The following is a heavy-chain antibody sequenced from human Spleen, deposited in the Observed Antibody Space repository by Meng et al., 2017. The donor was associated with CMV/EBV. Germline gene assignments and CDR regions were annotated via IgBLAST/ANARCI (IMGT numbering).Heavy chain of an antibody. D-gene: IGHD3-3*01. CDR1: GFTFRDYW. J-gene: IGHJ3*02. Sequence: GESLKISCAAAGFTFRDYWMSWVRQAPGEGLEWVANIKEDGSEKGYVDSVKGRFTISRDNAKNSLYLQMNSLRAEDTAVYYCARGWRTIFGVVNAFDIWGQGTMVTVSS. V-gene: IGHV3-7*01. CDR2: IKEDGSEK. CDR3: ARGWRTIFGVVNAFDI.